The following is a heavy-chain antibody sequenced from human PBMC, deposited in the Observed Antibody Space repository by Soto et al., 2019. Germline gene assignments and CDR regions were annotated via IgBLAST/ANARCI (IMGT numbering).Heavy chain of an antibody. CDR1: GFTVSSNY. Sequence: EVQLVESGGGLIQPGGSLRLSCAASGFTVSSNYMSWVSQAPGKGLEWVSVIYRGGSTYYADSVKGRFTISRDNSKNTLYLQMNSLRAEDTAVYYCAIDAERGYYYGMDVWGQGTTVTVSS. J-gene: IGHJ6*02. CDR3: AIDAERGYYYGMDV. D-gene: IGHD1-26*01. CDR2: IYRGGST. V-gene: IGHV3-53*01.